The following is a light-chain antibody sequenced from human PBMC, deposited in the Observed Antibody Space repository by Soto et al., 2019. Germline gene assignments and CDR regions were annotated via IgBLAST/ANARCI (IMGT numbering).Light chain of an antibody. CDR2: GAS. V-gene: IGKV3-20*01. CDR3: QQYGSSPPYT. Sequence: EIVLTQSPGTLSLSPGERATLSCRASQSVSSSYLAWYQQKPGQAPRLLIYGASSRATGIPDRFSGSGSGTDFTLTISILEPEDFAVYYCQQYGSSPPYTFGQETRLEIK. CDR1: QSVSSSY. J-gene: IGKJ5*01.